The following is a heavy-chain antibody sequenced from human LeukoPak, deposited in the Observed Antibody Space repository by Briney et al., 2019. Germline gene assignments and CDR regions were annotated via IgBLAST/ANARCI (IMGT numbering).Heavy chain of an antibody. V-gene: IGHV3-48*03. CDR2: ISSSGSTI. CDR1: GFTFSSYE. D-gene: IGHD3-16*01. Sequence: PGGSLRLSCVASGFTFSSYEMNWVRQAPGKGLEWVSYISSSGSTIYYADSVKGRFTISRDNSKNTLYLQMNSLRAEDTAVYYCARRQGRGRLDAFDIWGQGTMVTVSS. J-gene: IGHJ3*02. CDR3: ARRQGRGRLDAFDI.